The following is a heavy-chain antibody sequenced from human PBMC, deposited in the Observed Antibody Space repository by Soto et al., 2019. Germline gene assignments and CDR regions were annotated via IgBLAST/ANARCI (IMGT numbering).Heavy chain of an antibody. J-gene: IGHJ6*02. CDR1: GFTFSSYG. CDR2: IWYDGSNK. Sequence: LRLSCAASGFTFSSYGMHWVRQAPGKGLEWVAVIWYDGSNKYYADSVKGRFTISRDNSKNTLYLQMNSLRAEDTAVYYCARDSGITIFGVVPPGMDVWGQGTTVTVSS. CDR3: ARDSGITIFGVVPPGMDV. V-gene: IGHV3-33*01. D-gene: IGHD3-3*01.